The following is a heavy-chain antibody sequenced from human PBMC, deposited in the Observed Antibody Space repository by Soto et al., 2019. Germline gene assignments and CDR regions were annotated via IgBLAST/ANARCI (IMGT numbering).Heavy chain of an antibody. Sequence: VQLQQWGAGLLKPSETLSLTCAVYGGSFSGYYWSLIRQPPGKGLERIGEINHSGSTNYNPSLKSHVTISVDATKNQFFLKLSSVTAAYTAVYYWARGWRATTVTTQGNWFAPWGQGTLVTVSS. J-gene: IGHJ5*02. D-gene: IGHD4-17*01. CDR3: ARGWRATTVTTQGNWFAP. CDR2: INHSGST. CDR1: GGSFSGYY. V-gene: IGHV4-34*01.